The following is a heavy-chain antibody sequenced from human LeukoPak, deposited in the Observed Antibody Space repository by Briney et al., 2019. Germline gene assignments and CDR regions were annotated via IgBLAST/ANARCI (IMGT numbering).Heavy chain of an antibody. J-gene: IGHJ4*02. D-gene: IGHD3-16*01. V-gene: IGHV3-21*01. CDR1: GFIFSNYW. CDR2: ISGLSSHI. Sequence: PGGSLRLSCAASGFIFSNYWMTWVRQAPGKGLEWVSSISGLSSHIYYGDSVKGRFSISRDNAKNSLYLQMNSLGADDTAVYFCGRAFPPLRTSSAGDLWGQGTLVTVSS. CDR3: GRAFPPLRTSSAGDL.